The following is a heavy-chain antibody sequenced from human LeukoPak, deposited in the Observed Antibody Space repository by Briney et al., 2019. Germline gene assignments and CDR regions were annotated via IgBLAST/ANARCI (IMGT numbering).Heavy chain of an antibody. Sequence: PGGSLRLSCAASGFTFSDYYMSWIRQAPGKGLEWVSYISSSSSYTNYADSVKGRFTISRDNAKNSLYLQMNSLRAEDTAVYYCARGYCSGGSCHFDYWDQGTLVTVSS. CDR1: GFTFSDYY. V-gene: IGHV3-11*06. CDR2: ISSSSSYT. D-gene: IGHD2-15*01. J-gene: IGHJ4*02. CDR3: ARGYCSGGSCHFDY.